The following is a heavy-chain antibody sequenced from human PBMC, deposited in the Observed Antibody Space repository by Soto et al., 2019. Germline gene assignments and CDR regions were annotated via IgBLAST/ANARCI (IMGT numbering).Heavy chain of an antibody. J-gene: IGHJ5*02. CDR2: ISYDGSNK. D-gene: IGHD3-16*01. Sequence: QVQLVESGGGVVQPGKSLRLSCAASGFTFSSYAIHWVRQAPGKGLEWVAVISYDGSNKNYADSVKGRFTISRDNSNHTVYLQMDSLRAEDTAVYYCAKDFLLWGSFPDPGASDHWGQGTLVIVSS. CDR1: GFTFSSYA. V-gene: IGHV3-30*18. CDR3: AKDFLLWGSFPDPGASDH.